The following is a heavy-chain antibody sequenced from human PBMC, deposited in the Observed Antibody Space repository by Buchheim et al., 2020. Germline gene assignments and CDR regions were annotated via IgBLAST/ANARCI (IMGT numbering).Heavy chain of an antibody. Sequence: QVQLQESGPGLVKPSGTLSLTCAVSGGSISSSNWWSWVRQPPGKGLEWIGEIYHSGTTNYNPSLKSRVTISAEESTKQVSSKLTSGTAADTAVYYCANRIATRAEWFDPWGQGTL. CDR1: GGSISSSNW. J-gene: IGHJ5*02. V-gene: IGHV4-4*02. CDR2: IYHSGTT. CDR3: ANRIATRAEWFDP. D-gene: IGHD6-6*01.